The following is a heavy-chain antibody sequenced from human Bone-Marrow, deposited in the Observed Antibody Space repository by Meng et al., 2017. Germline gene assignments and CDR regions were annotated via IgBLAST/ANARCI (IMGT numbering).Heavy chain of an antibody. D-gene: IGHD2-21*02. CDR1: GFTFGSHW. J-gene: IGHJ4*02. Sequence: GESLKISCAASGFTFGSHWMHWVRQAPGKGLVWVARINSDGSSTSYADSVKGRFSISRDNAKNTLSLQMNSLSADDTATYYCARGAVTGQRSDFWGQGTLVTVSS. CDR3: ARGAVTGQRSDF. V-gene: IGHV3-74*01. CDR2: INSDGSST.